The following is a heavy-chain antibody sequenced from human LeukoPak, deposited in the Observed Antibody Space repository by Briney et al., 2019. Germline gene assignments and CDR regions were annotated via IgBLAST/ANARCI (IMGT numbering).Heavy chain of an antibody. CDR3: ARGGVAAKYYFDS. CDR1: GGSISPLY. V-gene: IGHV4-59*11. CDR2: IYYSGTT. Sequence: SETLSLTCTASGGSISPLYWSWIRQPPGKGLEFIGYIYYSGTTNYNPSLKSRVTLSVDTSKNQISLKLSSVTAADTAVYYCARGGVAAKYYFDSWGQGTLVTVSS. D-gene: IGHD3-10*01. J-gene: IGHJ4*02.